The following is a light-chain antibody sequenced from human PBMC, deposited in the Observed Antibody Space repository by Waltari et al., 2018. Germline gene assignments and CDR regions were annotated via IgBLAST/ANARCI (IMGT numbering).Light chain of an antibody. Sequence: EIVLTQSPATLSLSPGERATLSCRASESVSTYLGWYQQKPGQAPRLLIYDASSRATGTPARLSGSGSETDFTLTISSIEPEDFAVYYYQQRTSWPPITFGQGTRLEIK. CDR2: DAS. CDR3: QQRTSWPPIT. J-gene: IGKJ5*01. CDR1: ESVSTY. V-gene: IGKV3-11*01.